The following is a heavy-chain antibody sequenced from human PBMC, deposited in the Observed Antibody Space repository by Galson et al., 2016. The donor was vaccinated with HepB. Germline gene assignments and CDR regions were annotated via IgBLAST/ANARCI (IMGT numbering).Heavy chain of an antibody. CDR2: IDWEGDT. CDR1: GFSLTTTETC. D-gene: IGHD3-3*01. Sequence: PALVKPTQTLTLTCSFSGFSLTTTETCVSWIRQPPGKALQWLARIDWEGDTYYTPSLKARLSISKDTSRNQVVLTMTNMDPVDTATYYCARTIWSGYYTDLDYWGQGVVVTVSS. V-gene: IGHV2-70*11. CDR3: ARTIWSGYYTDLDY. J-gene: IGHJ4*02.